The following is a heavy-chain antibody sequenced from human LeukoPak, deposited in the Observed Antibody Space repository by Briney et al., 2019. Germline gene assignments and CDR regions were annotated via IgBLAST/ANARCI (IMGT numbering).Heavy chain of an antibody. J-gene: IGHJ4*02. D-gene: IGHD3-10*01. CDR1: GGSISSSSYY. V-gene: IGHV4-39*07. CDR2: IFYSGST. Sequence: SETLSLTCIVSGGSISSSSYYWGWIRQPPGKGLEWIGSIFYSGSTYYNPSLKIRVTISVDTSKNQFSLKLRSVTAADTAVYYCARDRMGTIMVPIDYWGQGTLVTVSS. CDR3: ARDRMGTIMVPIDY.